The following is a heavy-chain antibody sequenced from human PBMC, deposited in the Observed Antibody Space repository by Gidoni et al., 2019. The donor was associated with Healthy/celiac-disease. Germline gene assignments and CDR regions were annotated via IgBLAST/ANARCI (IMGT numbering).Heavy chain of an antibody. CDR2: IIPIFGTA. J-gene: IGHJ4*02. D-gene: IGHD6-6*01. V-gene: IGHV1-69*01. Sequence: QVQLVQSGAEVKKPGSSVKVSCKASGGTFSSYAISWVRQAPGQGLEWMGGIIPIFGTANYAQKFQGRVTITADESTSTAYMELSSLRSEDTAVYYCARDLFAFHSSSPADYFDYWGQGTLVTVSS. CDR3: ARDLFAFHSSSPADYFDY. CDR1: GGTFSSYA.